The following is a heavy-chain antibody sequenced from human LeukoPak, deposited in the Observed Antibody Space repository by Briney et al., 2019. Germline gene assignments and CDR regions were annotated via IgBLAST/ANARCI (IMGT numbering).Heavy chain of an antibody. V-gene: IGHV6-1*01. D-gene: IGHD4-23*01. CDR3: ARDNDYGGYYFDY. Sequence: SQTLSLTCAISGDSVSSNRASWHWIRQSPSRGLQWLGRTYYTSKWFNDYAVSLKSRITINPDTSKNQFSLQLNSVTPEDTAVYFCARDNDYGGYYFDYWGQGTLVTVSS. CDR1: GDSVSSNRAS. J-gene: IGHJ4*02. CDR2: TYYTSKWFN.